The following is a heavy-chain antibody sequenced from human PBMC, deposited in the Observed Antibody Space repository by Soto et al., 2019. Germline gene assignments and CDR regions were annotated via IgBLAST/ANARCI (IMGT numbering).Heavy chain of an antibody. CDR3: ARFEAEGGYHFGY. D-gene: IGHD5-12*01. J-gene: IGHJ4*02. V-gene: IGHV5-51*01. CDR2: IYPGDSDT. Sequence: LKISCKGSGYSFTSYWIGWVRQMPGKGLEWMGIIYPGDSDTRYSPSFQGQVTISADKSISTAYLQWSSLKDSDTAMYYCARFEAEGGYHFGYWGQGTLVTVSS. CDR1: GYSFTSYW.